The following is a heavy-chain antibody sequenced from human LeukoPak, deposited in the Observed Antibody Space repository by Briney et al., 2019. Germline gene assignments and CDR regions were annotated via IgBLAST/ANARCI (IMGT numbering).Heavy chain of an antibody. J-gene: IGHJ4*02. Sequence: ASVKVSCKVSGYTLTELSMHWLRQAPGKGLEWMGGFDPEDGETIYAQKFQGRVSMTEDTSTDTAYMELSSLRSQDTAVYYCATEVTMSVGGWYSLPTTFDYWGQGTLVTVSS. CDR2: FDPEDGET. CDR3: ATEVTMSVGGWYSLPTTFDY. V-gene: IGHV1-24*01. CDR1: GYTLTELS. D-gene: IGHD6-19*01.